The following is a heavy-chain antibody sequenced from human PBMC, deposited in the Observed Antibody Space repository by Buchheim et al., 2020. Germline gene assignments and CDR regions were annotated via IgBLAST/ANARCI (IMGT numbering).Heavy chain of an antibody. CDR1: GFTFSSYA. CDR2: ISGSGGST. CDR3: ARDGGTVTHFMGDYYGMDV. V-gene: IGHV3-23*01. Sequence: EVQLLESGGGLVQPGGSLRLSCAASGFTFSSYAMSWVRQAPGKGLEWVSGISGSGGSTYYADSVKGRFTISRDNSKNTLYLQMNSLRAEDTAVYYCARDGGTVTHFMGDYYGMDVWGQGTT. J-gene: IGHJ6*02. D-gene: IGHD4-17*01.